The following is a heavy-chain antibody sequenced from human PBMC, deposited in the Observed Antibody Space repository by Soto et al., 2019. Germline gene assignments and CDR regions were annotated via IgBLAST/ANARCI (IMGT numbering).Heavy chain of an antibody. CDR1: GGSFSGYY. CDR2: INHSGST. D-gene: IGHD6-6*01. J-gene: IGHJ6*02. Sequence: SETLSLTCAVYGGSFSGYYWSWIRQPPGKGLEWIGEINHSGSTNYNPSLKSRVTISVDASKNQFSLKLSSVTAADTAVYYCARAVRYSSSAYYYYGMDVWGQGTTVTVSS. CDR3: ARAVRYSSSAYYYYGMDV. V-gene: IGHV4-34*01.